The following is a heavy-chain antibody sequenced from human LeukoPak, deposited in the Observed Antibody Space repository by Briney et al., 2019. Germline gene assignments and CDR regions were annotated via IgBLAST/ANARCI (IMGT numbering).Heavy chain of an antibody. V-gene: IGHV5-51*01. Sequence: VESLKISCKGSGYSFTSYWIGWVRPMPGKGLEWMGIIHPGDSDTRYSPSFQGQVTISADKSISTAYLQWSSLKASDTAMYYCARQYCSSTSCYVPAGNWFDPWGQGTLVTVSS. CDR1: GYSFTSYW. D-gene: IGHD2-2*01. CDR2: IHPGDSDT. CDR3: ARQYCSSTSCYVPAGNWFDP. J-gene: IGHJ5*02.